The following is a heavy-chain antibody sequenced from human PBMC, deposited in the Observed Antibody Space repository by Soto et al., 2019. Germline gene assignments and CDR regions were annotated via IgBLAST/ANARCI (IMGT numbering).Heavy chain of an antibody. Sequence: QITLKESGPTLVEPTQTLTLTCTFSELSLSTSGVGVGWIRQPPGKALKWLALIYWDDDKRYSPPLKSRLTITKVTSNNQVVLTMTNMDPVDTATYYCVHSHVLRWFGFDSWGQGTLVTVPS. CDR1: ELSLSTSGVG. D-gene: IGHD3-10*01. CDR3: VHSHVLRWFGFDS. CDR2: IYWDDDK. J-gene: IGHJ4*02. V-gene: IGHV2-5*02.